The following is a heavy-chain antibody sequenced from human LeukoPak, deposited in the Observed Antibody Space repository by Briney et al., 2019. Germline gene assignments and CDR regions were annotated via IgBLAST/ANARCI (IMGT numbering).Heavy chain of an antibody. D-gene: IGHD3-22*01. Sequence: SETLSLTCTVSGGSISSYYWGWIRQPPGKGLEWIGSIYYSGSTYYNPSLKSRVTISVDTSKNQFSLKLSSVTAADTAVYYCAREAYDSSGWYFDYWGQGTPVTVSS. V-gene: IGHV4-39*07. CDR3: AREAYDSSGWYFDY. CDR1: GGSISSYY. J-gene: IGHJ4*02. CDR2: IYYSGST.